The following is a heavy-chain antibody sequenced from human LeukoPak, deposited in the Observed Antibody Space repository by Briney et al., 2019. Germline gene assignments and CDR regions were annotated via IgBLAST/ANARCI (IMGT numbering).Heavy chain of an antibody. CDR1: GYTFTGFY. CDR3: ARDYYGGNSYFDY. CDR2: INPNSGGT. V-gene: IGHV1-2*02. Sequence: ASVKVSCKASGYTFTGFYIHWVRQAPGQGLEWMGWINPNSGGTKYAQRFQGRVTMTRDTSISTAYMELNSLRSDDTAVYHCARDYYGGNSYFDYWGQGTLVTVSS. J-gene: IGHJ4*02. D-gene: IGHD4-23*01.